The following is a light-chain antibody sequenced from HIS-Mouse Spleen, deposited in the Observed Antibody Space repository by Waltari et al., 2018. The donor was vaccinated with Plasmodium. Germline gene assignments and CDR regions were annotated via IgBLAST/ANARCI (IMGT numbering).Light chain of an antibody. CDR2: EDS. Sequence: SYELTQPPSVSVSPGQTARSTPSGDALPKKYAYWYQQKSGQAPVLVIYEDSKRPSGIPERFSGSSSGTMATLTISGAQVEDEADYYCYSTDSSGNHRVFGGGTKLTVL. CDR3: YSTDSSGNHRV. V-gene: IGLV3-10*01. CDR1: ALPKKY. J-gene: IGLJ3*02.